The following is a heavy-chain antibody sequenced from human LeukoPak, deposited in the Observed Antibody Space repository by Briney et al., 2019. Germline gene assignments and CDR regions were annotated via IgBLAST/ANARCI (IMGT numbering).Heavy chain of an antibody. J-gene: IGHJ5*02. D-gene: IGHD1-20*01. Sequence: SVKVSCKASGGIFNNYIFSWVRQAPGQGLEWMGGIIPNIGATTYAQKFQGRVTITADESTTTVYMELSSLRSEDTAFYYCARDWGLIGSTDWGGHEDWFDPWGQGTLVTVST. CDR1: GGIFNNYI. CDR2: IIPNIGAT. CDR3: ARDWGLIGSTDWGGHEDWFDP. V-gene: IGHV1-69*13.